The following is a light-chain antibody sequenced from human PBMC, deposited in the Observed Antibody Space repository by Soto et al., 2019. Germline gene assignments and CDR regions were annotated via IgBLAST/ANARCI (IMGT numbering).Light chain of an antibody. J-gene: IGKJ1*01. CDR3: HQYGSSQT. V-gene: IGKV3-20*01. CDR1: QTVGSSF. CDR2: GAS. Sequence: EIVLTQSPGTLSLSPGERATLSCRASQTVGSSFLAWFQHKPGQAPRLLIYGASTRATGIPDRFSGIGSGTDFTLTISRLEPEDFAVYYCHQYGSSQTFGQGTKVDIK.